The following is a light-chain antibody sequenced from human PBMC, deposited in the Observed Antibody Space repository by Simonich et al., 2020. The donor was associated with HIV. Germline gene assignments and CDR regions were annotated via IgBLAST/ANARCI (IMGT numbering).Light chain of an antibody. V-gene: IGKV1-9*01. J-gene: IGKJ3*01. CDR1: QCISSY. CDR2: GAS. Sequence: IQLTQSPSFLSASVGDRVNSTYRASQCISSYLAWYQEKPGKAPELLIYGASTLQSVVPSRFSGSGSGTNFTLTISCLQSEDFATYYCQQYYNFPSFGPGTKVDVK. CDR3: QQYYNFPS.